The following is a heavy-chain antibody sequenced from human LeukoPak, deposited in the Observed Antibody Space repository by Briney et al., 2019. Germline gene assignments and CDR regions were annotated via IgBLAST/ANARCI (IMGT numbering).Heavy chain of an antibody. CDR1: RLKFDDYA. V-gene: IGHV3-9*01. J-gene: IGHJ4*02. CDR2: MSWGGSSI. D-gene: IGHD3-10*01. CDR3: AKDISRDLLFYYGSGSLEN. Sequence: GGAPRLHCAASRLKFDDYAVHWAGPAPGNGLEWVAGMSWGGSSIGYAGSMKDRFTISRDNAKSSLHLEMNRVRPEDTALYYCAKDISRDLLFYYGSGSLENWGQGTLVTVSS.